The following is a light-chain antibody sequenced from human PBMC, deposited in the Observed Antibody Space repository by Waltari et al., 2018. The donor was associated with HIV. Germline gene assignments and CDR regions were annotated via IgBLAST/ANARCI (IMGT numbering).Light chain of an antibody. Sequence: SYELTQPPSVSVSPGQTARITCSGDALPKRFSYWVQQRSGRAHVLVIYEDNTRPSGIPERFSATNSGTVATLTISGAQVDDEADYYCYSIDGSGHYRVFGGGTKLTVL. CDR1: ALPKRF. V-gene: IGLV3-10*01. J-gene: IGLJ2*01. CDR2: EDN. CDR3: YSIDGSGHYRV.